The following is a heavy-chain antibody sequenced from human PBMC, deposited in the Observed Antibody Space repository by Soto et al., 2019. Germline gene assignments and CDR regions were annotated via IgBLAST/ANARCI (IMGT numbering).Heavy chain of an antibody. CDR1: GGSFSGYY. V-gene: IGHV4-34*01. J-gene: IGHJ3*02. CDR2: VNHSGDT. D-gene: IGHD1-7*01. Sequence: SETLSLTCAVYGGSFSGYYWRWIRQPPGKRLEWIGEVNHSGDTNYNPPLKSRVTVSADTSKNQFSLNLRSVTAADTAVYYCARVQYNWNYGAFDIWGQGTMVTVSS. CDR3: ARVQYNWNYGAFDI.